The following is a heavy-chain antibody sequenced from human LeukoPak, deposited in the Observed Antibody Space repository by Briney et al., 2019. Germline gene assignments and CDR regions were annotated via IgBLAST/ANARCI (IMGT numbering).Heavy chain of an antibody. J-gene: IGHJ5*02. D-gene: IGHD4-23*01. CDR2: IYHSGST. CDR1: GYSISSGFY. V-gene: IGHV4-38-2*02. Sequence: SETLSLTCTVSGYSISSGFYWGWIRQPPGKGLEWIGSIYHSGSTYYNPSLKSRVTISVDTSKNQFSLKLSSVTAADTAVYYCARLWRPTVANNLRWFDPWGQGTLVTVSS. CDR3: ARLWRPTVANNLRWFDP.